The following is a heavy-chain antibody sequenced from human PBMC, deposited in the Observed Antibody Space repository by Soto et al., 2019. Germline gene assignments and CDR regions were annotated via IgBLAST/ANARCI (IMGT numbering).Heavy chain of an antibody. V-gene: IGHV4-31*03. CDR1: GGSISSGGYY. CDR3: ARSRTEDIVVVVAAPYYFDY. Sequence: TLSLTCTVSGGSISSGGYYWSWIRQHPGKGLEWIGYIYYSGSTYYNPSLKSRVTISVDTSKNQFSLKLSSVTAADTAVYYCARSRTEDIVVVVAAPYYFDYWGQGTLVPVSS. D-gene: IGHD2-15*01. J-gene: IGHJ4*02. CDR2: IYYSGST.